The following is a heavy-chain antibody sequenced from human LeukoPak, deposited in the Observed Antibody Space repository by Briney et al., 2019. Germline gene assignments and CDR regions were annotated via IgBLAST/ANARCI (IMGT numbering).Heavy chain of an antibody. CDR1: GGTFSSYT. V-gene: IGHV1-69*02. D-gene: IGHD2-2*01. CDR3: ATGYCSSTSCLHMNCFDP. CDR2: IIPILGIA. Sequence: GASVKVSCKASGGTFSSYTISWVRQAPGQGLEWMGRIIPILGIANYAQKFQGRVTITADKSTSTAYMELSSLRSEDTAVYYCATGYCSSTSCLHMNCFDPWGQGTLVTVSS. J-gene: IGHJ5*02.